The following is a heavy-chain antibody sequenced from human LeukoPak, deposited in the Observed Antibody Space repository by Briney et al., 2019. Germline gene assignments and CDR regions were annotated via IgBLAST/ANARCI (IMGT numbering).Heavy chain of an antibody. V-gene: IGHV4-38-2*01. CDR3: ARPLGNDAFDI. CDR2: IYHSGST. J-gene: IGHJ3*02. D-gene: IGHD3-16*01. Sequence: SETLSLTCDVSGYSISSGYYWGWIRQPPGKGLEWIGSIYHSGSTYYNPSLKSRVTISVDTSKNQFSLKLSSVTAADTAVYYCARPLGNDAFDIWGQGTMVTVSS. CDR1: GYSISSGYY.